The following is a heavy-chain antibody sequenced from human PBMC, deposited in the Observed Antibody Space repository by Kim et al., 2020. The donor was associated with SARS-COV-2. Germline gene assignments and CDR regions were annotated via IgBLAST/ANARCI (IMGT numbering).Heavy chain of an antibody. Sequence: ASVKVSCKGSGYTVTTHYIHWVRQAPGQGLEWMGIITPGGSVTYAQEFQDRVTMISDTSTSTVYMEVSSLKSEDTAVYYCARPIVGAPGAFDIWGQGTMVTVSS. CDR3: ARPIVGAPGAFDI. V-gene: IGHV1-46*01. J-gene: IGHJ3*02. D-gene: IGHD1-26*01. CDR2: ITPGGSV. CDR1: GYTVTTHY.